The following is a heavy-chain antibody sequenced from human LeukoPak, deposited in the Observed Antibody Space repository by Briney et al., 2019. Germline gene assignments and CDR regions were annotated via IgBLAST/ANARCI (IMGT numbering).Heavy chain of an antibody. CDR3: ARDRPYHYYDSSALGRYFDY. V-gene: IGHV1-69*05. CDR1: GGTFSSYA. D-gene: IGHD3-22*01. J-gene: IGHJ4*02. Sequence: GASVKVSCKASGGTFSSYAISWVRQAPGQGLEWMGRIIPIFGTANYAQKFQGRVTITTDESTSTAYMELSSLRSEDTAVYYCARDRPYHYYDSSALGRYFDYWGQGTLVTVSS. CDR2: IIPIFGTA.